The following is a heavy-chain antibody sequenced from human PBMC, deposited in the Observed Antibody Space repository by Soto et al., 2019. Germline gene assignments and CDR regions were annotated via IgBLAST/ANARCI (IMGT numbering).Heavy chain of an antibody. J-gene: IGHJ4*01. CDR1: GGTFSSYA. Sequence: QVQLVQSRAEVKKPGSSVKVSCKASGGTFSSYAISCVRQAPGQGLEWMGGIIPIFGTADYAQKFQGRVMITADESTSTAYMELSSLRSEDTAVYYCAMRGGYYAPFVYWGHGTLVTVSS. D-gene: IGHD3-3*01. CDR2: IIPIFGTA. V-gene: IGHV1-69*01. CDR3: AMRGGYYAPFVY.